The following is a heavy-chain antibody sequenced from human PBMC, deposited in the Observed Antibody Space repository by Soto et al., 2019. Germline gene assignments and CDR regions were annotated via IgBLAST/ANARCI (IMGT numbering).Heavy chain of an antibody. Sequence: SETLSLTCTVSGGSVSSGSYYWSWIRQPPGKGLEWIGYIYYSGSTDYNPSLKSRVTISVDTSKNQFSLKLSSVTAADTAVYYCARGPQPYYYDSRNGFDTWGQGTLVTVSS. CDR1: GGSVSSGSYY. J-gene: IGHJ5*02. D-gene: IGHD3-22*01. CDR3: ARGPQPYYYDSRNGFDT. CDR2: IYYSGST. V-gene: IGHV4-61*01.